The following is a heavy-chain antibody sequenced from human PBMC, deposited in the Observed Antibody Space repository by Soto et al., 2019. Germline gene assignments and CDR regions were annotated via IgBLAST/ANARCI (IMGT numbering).Heavy chain of an antibody. CDR3: ARYYYDSSGYYSFYYFDY. CDR2: IIPIFGTA. J-gene: IGHJ4*02. CDR1: GGTFSSYA. V-gene: IGHV1-69*13. Sequence: ASVKVSCKASGGTFSSYAISWVRQAPGQGLEWMGGIIPIFGTANYAQKFQGRVTITADESTSTAYMELSSLRSEDTAVYYCARYYYDSSGYYSFYYFDYWGQGTLVTVSS. D-gene: IGHD3-22*01.